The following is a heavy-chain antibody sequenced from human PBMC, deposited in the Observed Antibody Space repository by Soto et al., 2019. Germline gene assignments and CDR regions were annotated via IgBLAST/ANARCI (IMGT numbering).Heavy chain of an antibody. CDR2: ISGSGGST. CDR3: AKVRWLQNDAFDI. D-gene: IGHD5-12*01. Sequence: GGSLRLSCAASGFTFSSYAMSWVRQAPGKGLEWVSAISGSGGSTYYADSVKGRFTISRDNSKNTLYLQMNSLRAEDTVVYYCAKVRWLQNDAFDIWGQGTMVTVSS. CDR1: GFTFSSYA. V-gene: IGHV3-23*01. J-gene: IGHJ3*02.